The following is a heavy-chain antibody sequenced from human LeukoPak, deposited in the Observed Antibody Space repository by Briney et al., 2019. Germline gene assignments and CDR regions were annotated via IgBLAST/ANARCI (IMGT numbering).Heavy chain of an antibody. CDR3: SRYRTSWGYCSGGSCLFDY. D-gene: IGHD2-15*01. Sequence: ASVTVSCKASGYTFTSYGISWVRQAPGQGLGWMGWISAYNGNTNYAQKLQGRVTMTTDTSTSTAYMELRSLRSDDSAVYCGSRYRTSWGYCSGGSCLFDYWGQGTLGTLSS. CDR1: GYTFTSYG. J-gene: IGHJ4*02. CDR2: ISAYNGNT. V-gene: IGHV1-18*04.